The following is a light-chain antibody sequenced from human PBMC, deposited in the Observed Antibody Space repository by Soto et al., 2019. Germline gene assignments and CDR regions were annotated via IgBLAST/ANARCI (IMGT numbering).Light chain of an antibody. CDR3: CSYAGSSTYV. Sequence: QSALTQPASVSGSPGQSITISCTGTSSDVGNYNLVSWYQQHPGKAPKLMIYEGSKRPSGVSNRFSGSKSGNTASLTISILQAEDEADSYCCSYAGSSTYVFGTGTKLTVL. V-gene: IGLV2-23*01. CDR1: SSDVGNYNL. J-gene: IGLJ1*01. CDR2: EGS.